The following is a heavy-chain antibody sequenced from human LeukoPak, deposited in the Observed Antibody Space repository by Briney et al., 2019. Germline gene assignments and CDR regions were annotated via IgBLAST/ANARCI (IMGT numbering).Heavy chain of an antibody. CDR1: GGSISSYY. CDR2: IYTSGST. CDR3: ARGGYSYGLRWFDP. D-gene: IGHD5-18*01. Sequence: SETLSLTCTVSGGSISSYYWSWIRQPAGKGLEWIGRIYTSGSTNYNPSLKSRVTMSVDTSKNQFSLKLSSVTAADTAVYYCARGGYSYGLRWFDPWGQGTLVTVSS. V-gene: IGHV4-4*07. J-gene: IGHJ5*02.